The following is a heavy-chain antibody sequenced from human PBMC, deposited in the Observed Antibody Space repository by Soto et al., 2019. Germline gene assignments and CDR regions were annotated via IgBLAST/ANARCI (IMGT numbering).Heavy chain of an antibody. V-gene: IGHV3-7*03. CDR3: ARDAAAARPCWFDP. Sequence: WWSLRLSCAASVFTFSSYWMSWFRQAPGKGLEWVANIKQDGSEKYYVDSVKGRFTISRDNAKNSLYLQMNSLRAEDTAVYYCARDAAAARPCWFDPWGQGTLVTVSS. J-gene: IGHJ5*02. D-gene: IGHD6-6*01. CDR2: IKQDGSEK. CDR1: VFTFSSYW.